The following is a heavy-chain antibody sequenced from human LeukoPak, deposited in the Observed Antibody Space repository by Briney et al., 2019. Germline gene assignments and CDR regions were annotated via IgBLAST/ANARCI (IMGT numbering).Heavy chain of an antibody. CDR2: INWNGGST. CDR1: GFTFDDYG. Sequence: GGSLRLSCAASGFTFDDYGMSWVRQAPGKGLEWVSGINWNGGSTGYADSVKGRFTISRDNAKNSLNLQMNSLRAEDTAVYYCAREGLVWTYYYDSSGYWGIDYWGQGTLVTVSS. CDR3: AREGLVWTYYYDSSGYWGIDY. J-gene: IGHJ4*02. D-gene: IGHD3-22*01. V-gene: IGHV3-20*04.